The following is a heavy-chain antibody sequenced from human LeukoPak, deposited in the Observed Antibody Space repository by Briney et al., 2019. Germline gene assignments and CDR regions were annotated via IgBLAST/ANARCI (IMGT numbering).Heavy chain of an antibody. V-gene: IGHV3-23*01. J-gene: IGHJ3*02. D-gene: IGHD1-1*01. Sequence: GGSLRLSCAASGFTFSSYAMSWVRQAPGKGLEWVSAISGSGGSTYYADSVKGRFTISRDNSKNTLYLQMNSLRADDTAVYYCAKSLLTTATGTGRAFDIWGQGTMVTVSS. CDR2: ISGSGGST. CDR1: GFTFSSYA. CDR3: AKSLLTTATGTGRAFDI.